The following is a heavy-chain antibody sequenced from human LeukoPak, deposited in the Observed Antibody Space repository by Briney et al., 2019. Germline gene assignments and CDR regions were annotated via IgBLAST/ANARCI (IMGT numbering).Heavy chain of an antibody. D-gene: IGHD6-19*01. CDR2: ISAYNGNT. CDR3: ARDSFIAVAGIFFAWYFDY. J-gene: IGHJ4*02. Sequence: VASVKVSCKASGYTFTSYGISWVRQAPGQGLEWMGWISAYNGNTNYAQKLQGRVTMTTDTSRSTAYMELRSLRSDDTAVYYCARDSFIAVAGIFFAWYFDYWGQGTLVTVSS. V-gene: IGHV1-18*01. CDR1: GYTFTSYG.